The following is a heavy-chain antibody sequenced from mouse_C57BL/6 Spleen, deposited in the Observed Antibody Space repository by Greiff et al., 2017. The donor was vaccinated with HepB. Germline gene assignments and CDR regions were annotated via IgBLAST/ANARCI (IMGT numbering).Heavy chain of an antibody. CDR3: AREGLYYDYDPFAY. D-gene: IGHD2-4*01. V-gene: IGHV1-26*01. Sequence: EVQLQQSGPELVKPGASVKISCKASGYTFTDYYMNWVKQSHGKSLEWIGDINPNNGGTSYNQKFKGKATLTVDKSSSTAYMELRSLTSEDSAVYYCAREGLYYDYDPFAYWGQGTLVTVSA. CDR2: INPNNGGT. CDR1: GYTFTDYY. J-gene: IGHJ3*01.